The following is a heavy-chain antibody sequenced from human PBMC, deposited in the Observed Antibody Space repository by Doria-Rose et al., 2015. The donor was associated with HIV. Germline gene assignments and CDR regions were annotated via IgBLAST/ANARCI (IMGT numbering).Heavy chain of an antibody. CDR2: ISWDSGAK. V-gene: IGHV3-9*01. CDR1: GFSFESYA. D-gene: IGHD3-3*01. J-gene: IGHJ6*03. Sequence: ESGGGLVQPGRSLRLSCVGSGFSFESYAMHWVRLAPGKGLEWVAGISWDSGAKGNADSVEGRFTVSRDNAKKSVYLEMRSLRPEDTAFYYCAKAPIIGPKYYFYMDVWGKGTSVTVSS. CDR3: AKAPIIGPKYYFYMDV.